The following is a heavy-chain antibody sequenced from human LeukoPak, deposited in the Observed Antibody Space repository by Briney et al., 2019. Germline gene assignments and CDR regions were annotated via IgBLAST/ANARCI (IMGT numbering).Heavy chain of an antibody. Sequence: GASGKVSDNASGYTFTRYYMHWWRQSPGQRLEWMGWINPHRGGTNYAQNFRRRVTVARDTSINTAYMELSSLRSDDTAVYYCARGSRGDYYLDFWGQGTLVTVSS. J-gene: IGHJ4*02. D-gene: IGHD4-17*01. CDR1: GYTFTRYY. CDR3: ARGSRGDYYLDF. CDR2: INPHRGGT. V-gene: IGHV1-2*02.